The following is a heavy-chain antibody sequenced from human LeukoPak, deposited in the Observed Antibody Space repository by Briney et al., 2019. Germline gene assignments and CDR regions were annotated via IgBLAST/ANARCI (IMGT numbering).Heavy chain of an antibody. CDR1: GFTVSSNY. D-gene: IGHD4-23*01. Sequence: GGSLRLSCAASGFTVSSNYMSWVRQAPGKGLEWVSAISGSGGSTYYADSVKGRFTISRDNSKNTLYLQMNSLTTEDTGVYYCAGFGGYSFWGQGTLVTVSS. CDR3: AGFGGYSF. J-gene: IGHJ4*02. V-gene: IGHV3-23*01. CDR2: ISGSGGST.